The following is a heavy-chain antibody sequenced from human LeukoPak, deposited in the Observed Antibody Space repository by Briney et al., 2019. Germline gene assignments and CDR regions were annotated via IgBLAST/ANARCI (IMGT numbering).Heavy chain of an antibody. D-gene: IGHD2-2*01. Sequence: ASVKVSCKASGGTFSSYAISWVRQAPGQGLEWMGGIIPIFGTANYAQKFQGRVTITTDESTSTAYMELSSLRSEDTAVYYCAREDPFCSSTSCYFGYWGQGTLVTVSS. CDR3: AREDPFCSSTSCYFGY. V-gene: IGHV1-69*05. CDR1: GGTFSSYA. CDR2: IIPIFGTA. J-gene: IGHJ4*02.